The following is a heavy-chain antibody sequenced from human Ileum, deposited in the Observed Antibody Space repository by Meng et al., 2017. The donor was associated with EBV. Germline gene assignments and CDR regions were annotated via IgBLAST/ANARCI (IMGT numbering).Heavy chain of an antibody. V-gene: IGHV3-15*01. CDR2: IKSNANGGTT. Sequence: EVQRGVLGGGLVKPGGSLRLSCAASEFTFRNVWMSWVRQAPGKGLEWVGRIKSNANGGTTDYAAPVKGRFTISRDDSRNTLYLQMNSLKTEDTAVYYCITEPHFEYWGQGTLVTVSS. CDR3: ITEPHFEY. CDR1: EFTFRNVW. J-gene: IGHJ4*02.